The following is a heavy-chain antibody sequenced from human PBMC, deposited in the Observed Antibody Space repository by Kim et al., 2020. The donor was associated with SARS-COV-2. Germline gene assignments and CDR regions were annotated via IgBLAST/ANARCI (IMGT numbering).Heavy chain of an antibody. CDR2: LSNSGATL. CDR3: ARGPGSVRGVYGVDV. Sequence: GGSLRLSCAASGFTFSDYYMSWIRQAPGKGLEWVSYLSNSGATLYYADSVRGRFTISRDNAKNSLSLQMTSLRAEDTAVYYCARGPGSVRGVYGVDVWGQGTTVTVSS. CDR1: GFTFSDYY. J-gene: IGHJ6*02. V-gene: IGHV3-11*01. D-gene: IGHD3-10*01.